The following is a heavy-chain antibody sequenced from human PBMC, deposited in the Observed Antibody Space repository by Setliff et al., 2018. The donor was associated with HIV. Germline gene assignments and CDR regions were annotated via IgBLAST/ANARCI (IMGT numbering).Heavy chain of an antibody. CDR3: AKTPLLYDSDNYV. CDR2: IKPVFGTP. J-gene: IGHJ4*02. D-gene: IGHD3-10*02. CDR1: GGSFNDYV. Sequence: GASVKVSCKASGGSFNDYVISWVRQAPGQGLEWMGGIKPVFGTPTYAQKFQGRVTITADESTSTAYMELSSLRSEDTAVYYCAKTPLLYDSDNYVWGQGTPVTVSS. V-gene: IGHV1-69*13.